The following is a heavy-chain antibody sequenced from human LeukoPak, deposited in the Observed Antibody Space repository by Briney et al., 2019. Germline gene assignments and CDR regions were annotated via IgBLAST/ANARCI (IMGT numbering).Heavy chain of an antibody. CDR2: INHSGST. J-gene: IGHJ3*01. Sequence: SETLSLTRAVYGGSFSGYYWSWIRQPPGKGLEWIGEINHSGSTNYNPSLKSRVTISVDTSKNQFSLKLSSVTAADTAVYYCARVSCSSTTCPRRDALDVWGQGTMVTVSS. CDR1: GGSFSGYY. CDR3: ARVSCSSTTCPRRDALDV. V-gene: IGHV4-34*01. D-gene: IGHD2-2*01.